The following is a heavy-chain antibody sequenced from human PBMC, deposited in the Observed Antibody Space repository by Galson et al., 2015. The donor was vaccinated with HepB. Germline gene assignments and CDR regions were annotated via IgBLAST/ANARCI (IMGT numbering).Heavy chain of an antibody. CDR3: AKDLARAIVVGTGDAVHI. V-gene: IGHV3-11*01. D-gene: IGHD2-21*02. CDR2: ISSSGSTI. J-gene: IGHJ3*02. CDR1: GFTFSDYY. Sequence: SLRLSCAASGFTFSDYYMSWIRQAPGKGLEWVSYISSSGSTIYYADSVKGRFTISRDNAKNALYLQMNSLRAEDTAVYYCAKDLARAIVVGTGDAVHIWGQGTMVTVSS.